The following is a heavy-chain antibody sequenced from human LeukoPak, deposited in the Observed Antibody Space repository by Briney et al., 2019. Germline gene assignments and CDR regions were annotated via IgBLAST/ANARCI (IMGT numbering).Heavy chain of an antibody. CDR1: GFTFSIYS. J-gene: IGHJ4*02. CDR3: ARAKSVYYDSSGYYYYFDY. V-gene: IGHV3-21*01. CDR2: ISSSSSYI. Sequence: GGSLRLSCAASGFTFSIYSMNWVRQAPGKGLEWVSSISSSSSYIYYTGSVKGRFTISRDNAKNSLYLQMNSLRVEDTAVYYCARAKSVYYDSSGYYYYFDYWGQGTLVTVSS. D-gene: IGHD3-22*01.